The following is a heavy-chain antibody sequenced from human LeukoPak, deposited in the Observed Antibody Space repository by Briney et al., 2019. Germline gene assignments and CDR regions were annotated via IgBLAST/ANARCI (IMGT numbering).Heavy chain of an antibody. CDR1: GFRFNTYW. J-gene: IGHJ4*02. CDR2: ISSSGSTI. D-gene: IGHD3-10*01. CDR3: ARESGSGSYSYYFDY. V-gene: IGHV3-48*04. Sequence: PGGSLRLSCAASGFRFNTYWMNWVRQAPGKGLEWVSYISSSGSTIYYADSVKGRFTISRDNAKNSLYLQMNSLRAEDTAVYYCARESGSGSYSYYFDYWGQGTLVTVSS.